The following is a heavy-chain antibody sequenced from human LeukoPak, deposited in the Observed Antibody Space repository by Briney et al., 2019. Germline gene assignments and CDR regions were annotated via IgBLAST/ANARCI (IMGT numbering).Heavy chain of an antibody. CDR3: ARWAGLLWFGELLPMAPEGYYYYGMDV. V-gene: IGHV3-21*01. Sequence: PGGSLRLSCAASGFTFSSYSMNWVRQAPGKGLEWVSSISSSSSYIYYADSVKGRFTISRDNAKNSLYLQMNSLRAEDTAVYYCARWAGLLWFGELLPMAPEGYYYYGMDVWGQGTTVTVSS. J-gene: IGHJ6*02. CDR2: ISSSSSYI. D-gene: IGHD3-10*01. CDR1: GFTFSSYS.